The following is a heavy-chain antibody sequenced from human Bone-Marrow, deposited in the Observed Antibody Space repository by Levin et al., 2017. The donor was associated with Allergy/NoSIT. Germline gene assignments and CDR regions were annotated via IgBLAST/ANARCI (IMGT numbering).Heavy chain of an antibody. Sequence: GESLKISCVASGFTFMNYAMHWVRHTQGKGLERVAVISFDGETTYYADSVKGRFTISRDNYKDTLYLHMNNLRAADTGVYYCWMYCSSSICYSKAFDIWGQGTTVTVSS. CDR3: WMYCSSSICYSKAFDI. J-gene: IGHJ3*02. D-gene: IGHD2-2*01. CDR2: ISFDGETT. CDR1: GFTFMNYA. V-gene: IGHV3-30*04.